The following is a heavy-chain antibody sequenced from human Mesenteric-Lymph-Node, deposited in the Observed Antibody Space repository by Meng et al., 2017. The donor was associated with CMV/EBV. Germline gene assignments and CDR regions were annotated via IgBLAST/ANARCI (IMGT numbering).Heavy chain of an antibody. J-gene: IGHJ4*02. CDR2: LGPYNGNT. CDR3: ARSLYGGAYVLAY. D-gene: IGHD4/OR15-4a*01. Sequence: KGYNYTFTSYGLSWVRQAPGQGLEWMGWLGPYNGNTIYAENLQGRITLTTDTSTATVYMELRSLRYDDTAMYFCARSLYGGAYVLAYWGQGSLVTVSS. V-gene: IGHV1-18*01. CDR1: NYTFTSYG.